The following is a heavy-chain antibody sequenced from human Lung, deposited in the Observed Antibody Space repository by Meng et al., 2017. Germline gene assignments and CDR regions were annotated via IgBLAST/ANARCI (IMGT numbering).Heavy chain of an antibody. CDR2: ISYSGNT. CDR1: GGSIMSYY. J-gene: IGHJ4*02. V-gene: IGHV4-59*01. Sequence: GQLRQSGPGLVKPLETLSLTCHVSGGSIMSYYWSWIRQPPGKGLEWIGYISYSGNTNYNPSLKSRVTISVDTSKNQFSLKLSSVTATDTAVYYCARVRGVKTDYWGQGTLVTVSS. CDR3: ARVRGVKTDY. D-gene: IGHD3-10*01.